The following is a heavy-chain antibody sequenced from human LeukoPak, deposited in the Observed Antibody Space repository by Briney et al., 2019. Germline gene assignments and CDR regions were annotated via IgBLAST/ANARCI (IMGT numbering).Heavy chain of an antibody. V-gene: IGHV3-7*01. CDR2: IKQDGSEK. Sequence: GPLRLSCAASGFTFSSYWMSWVRQAPGRGLEWVANIKQDGSEKYYVDSVKGRFTISRDNAKNSLYLQMNSLRAEDTAVYYCAKTLKDRYYDFWSGYYHYYYYMDVWGKGTTVTVSS. J-gene: IGHJ6*03. D-gene: IGHD3-3*01. CDR1: GFTFSSYW. CDR3: AKTLKDRYYDFWSGYYHYYYYMDV.